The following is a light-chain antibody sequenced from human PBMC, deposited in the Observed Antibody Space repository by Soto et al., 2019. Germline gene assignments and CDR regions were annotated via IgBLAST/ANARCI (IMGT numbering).Light chain of an antibody. Sequence: QAVVTQPPSASGSPGQSVTISCTGTSSDVGSYGYVSWYQQHSGKAPKLMLYEVYKRPSGVPDRFSGSRSGNTASLTVSGLQSEDEANYYCASYAGNDIVLFGGGTKLTVL. J-gene: IGLJ2*01. CDR1: SSDVGSYGY. CDR3: ASYAGNDIVL. V-gene: IGLV2-8*01. CDR2: EVY.